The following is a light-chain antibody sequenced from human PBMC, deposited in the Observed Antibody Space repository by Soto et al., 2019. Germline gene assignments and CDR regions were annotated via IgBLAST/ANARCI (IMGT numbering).Light chain of an antibody. Sequence: QPVLTQSPSASASLGASVKLTCTLSSGHSSYAIAWHQQQPEKGPRYLMKLNSDGSHSKGDGIPDRFSGSSSGAERYLTISSLQSEDEAYYYCQTWGTDIHVFGTGTKLTVL. CDR3: QTWGTDIHV. J-gene: IGLJ1*01. V-gene: IGLV4-69*01. CDR1: SGHSSYA. CDR2: LNSDGSH.